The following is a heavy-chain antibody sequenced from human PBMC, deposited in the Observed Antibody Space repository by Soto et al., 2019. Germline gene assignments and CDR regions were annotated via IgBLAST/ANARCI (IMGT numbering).Heavy chain of an antibody. CDR3: AYSPIVVTAYYYYMDV. D-gene: IGHD2-2*01. V-gene: IGHV3-66*01. CDR1: GFTVSSNY. CDR2: IYSGGST. J-gene: IGHJ6*03. Sequence: EVQLVESGGGLVQPGGSLRLSCAASGFTVSSNYMSWVRQAPGKGLEWVSVIYSGGSTYYADSVKGRFTISRDNSKNTLYLQMNSLRAEDTAVYYGAYSPIVVTAYYYYMDVWGKGTTVTVSS.